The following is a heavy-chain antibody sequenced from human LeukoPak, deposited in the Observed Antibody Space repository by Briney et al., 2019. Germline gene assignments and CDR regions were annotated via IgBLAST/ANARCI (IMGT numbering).Heavy chain of an antibody. CDR3: AKDRNWNYVAWFDP. CDR2: ISGSGGST. Sequence: GGSLRLSCAASGFTFSSYAMSWVRQAPGKGLEWVSAISGSGGSTYYADSVKGRFTISRDNSKNTLYLQMNSLRAEDTAVCYCAKDRNWNYVAWFDPWGQGTLVTVSS. CDR1: GFTFSSYA. D-gene: IGHD1-7*01. J-gene: IGHJ5*02. V-gene: IGHV3-23*01.